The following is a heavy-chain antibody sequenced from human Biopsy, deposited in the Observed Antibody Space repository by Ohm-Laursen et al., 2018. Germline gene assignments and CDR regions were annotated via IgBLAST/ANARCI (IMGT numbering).Heavy chain of an antibody. CDR3: ARWYGDLFYYYNGMDA. CDR1: GFTFTSYG. CDR2: ITSRTSST. V-gene: IGHV3-21*01. D-gene: IGHD3-10*01. J-gene: IGHJ6*02. Sequence: SLRLSCAASGFTFTSYGMHWVRQAPGKGLEWVSSITSRTSSTYYADSVKGRVTISRDNANNSVSLQMNNLRVDDTAVYYCARWYGDLFYYYNGMDAWGQGTTVTVSS.